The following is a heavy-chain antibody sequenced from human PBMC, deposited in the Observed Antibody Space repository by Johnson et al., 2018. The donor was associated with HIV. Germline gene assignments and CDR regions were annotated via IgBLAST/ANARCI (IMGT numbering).Heavy chain of an antibody. CDR2: ISYDGSEK. J-gene: IGHJ3*02. Sequence: QVQLVESGGGLVQPAGSLPLSCAASGFTFSSYWLSWVRQAPGKGLEWVAVISYDGSEKYYADSVKGRFTISRDSSNNTLYLQMNSLRAEDTAVYYCANDFWSGSGIWGQGTMVTVSS. CDR3: ANDFWSGSGI. D-gene: IGHD3-3*01. V-gene: IGHV3-30*18. CDR1: GFTFSSYW.